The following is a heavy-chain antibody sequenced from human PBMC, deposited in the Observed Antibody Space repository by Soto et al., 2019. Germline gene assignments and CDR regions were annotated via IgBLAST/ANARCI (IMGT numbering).Heavy chain of an antibody. CDR2: IYYSGST. D-gene: IGHD4-17*01. CDR3: ARVLDYGGKIYFDS. CDR1: GGSISSGGYY. J-gene: IGHJ4*02. Sequence: SETLSLTCTVSGGSISSGGYYWSWIRQHPGKGLEWIGYIYYSGSTYYNPSLKSRVTISVDTSKNQFSLKLSSVTAADTAVYYCARVLDYGGKIYFDSWGQGTLVTVSS. V-gene: IGHV4-31*03.